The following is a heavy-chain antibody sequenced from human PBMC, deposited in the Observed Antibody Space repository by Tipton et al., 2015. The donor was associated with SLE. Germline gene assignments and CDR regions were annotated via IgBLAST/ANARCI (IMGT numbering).Heavy chain of an antibody. CDR1: GFIFSDYP. CDR3: ARVSKSDSVFDY. J-gene: IGHJ4*02. Sequence: GSLRLSCAASGFIFSDYPMSWVRQAPGKGLEWVSYISSSGYTIYYADSVKGRFTISRDNAKKSLYLQMNSLRAEDTAVYYCARVSKSDSVFDYWGQGTLVTVSS. V-gene: IGHV3-11*01. CDR2: ISSSGYTI.